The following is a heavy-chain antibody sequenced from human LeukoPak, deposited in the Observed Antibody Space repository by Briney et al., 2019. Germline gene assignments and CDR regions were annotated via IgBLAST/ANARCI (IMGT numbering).Heavy chain of an antibody. CDR3: ARDRIAVAGTL. CDR2: ISGTGGRT. Sequence: KPGGSLRLSCVASGFTFRDYYMSWVRQAPGKGLEWVSGISGTGGRTYYADSVKGRFTISRDNAKNSLYLQMSSLKTEDTAVYYCARDRIAVAGTLWGQGTLVTVSS. V-gene: IGHV3-11*04. D-gene: IGHD6-19*01. J-gene: IGHJ4*02. CDR1: GFTFRDYY.